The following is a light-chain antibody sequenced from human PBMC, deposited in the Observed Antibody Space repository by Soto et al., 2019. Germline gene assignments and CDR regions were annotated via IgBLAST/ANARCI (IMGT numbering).Light chain of an antibody. Sequence: EIVLTQSPGTLSLSPGERATLSCRASQSVSSTYIAWYQQKFGQAPRLLIYGASYRATGIPDRFSGSGSGTDFTLTISRLEPEDFAVYYCQQYSNSPLTFGGGTKVEIK. V-gene: IGKV3-20*01. CDR3: QQYSNSPLT. CDR1: QSVSSTY. J-gene: IGKJ4*01. CDR2: GAS.